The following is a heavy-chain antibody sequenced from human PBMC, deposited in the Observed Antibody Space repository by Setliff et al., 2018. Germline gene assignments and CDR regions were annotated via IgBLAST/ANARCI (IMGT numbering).Heavy chain of an antibody. CDR3: AGSRTYIPVLDY. J-gene: IGHJ4*02. Sequence: GESLRLSCEASGFAFASYNMIWVRQAPGKGLEWVSSLSSANNYIVYADSVKGRFTISRDNAKSSLYLQMNSLSAEDTAIYYCAGSRTYIPVLDYCGQGTLVTVSS. CDR2: LSSANNYI. CDR1: GFAFASYN. D-gene: IGHD2-2*01. V-gene: IGHV3-21*01.